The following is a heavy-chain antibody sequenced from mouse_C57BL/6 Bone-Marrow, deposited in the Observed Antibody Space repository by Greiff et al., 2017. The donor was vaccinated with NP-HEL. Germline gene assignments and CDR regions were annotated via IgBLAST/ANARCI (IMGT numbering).Heavy chain of an antibody. Sequence: QVQLQQSGAELMKPGASVKLSCKATGYTFTGNWIEWVKQRPGHGLEWIGEILPGSGNTYYNERFKGKATLTANTSSNTAYMQLSSLTTEDSAIYYCARDYYGSSYFDYWGQGTTLTVSS. V-gene: IGHV1-9*01. J-gene: IGHJ2*01. CDR3: ARDYYGSSYFDY. D-gene: IGHD1-1*01. CDR1: GYTFTGNW. CDR2: ILPGSGNT.